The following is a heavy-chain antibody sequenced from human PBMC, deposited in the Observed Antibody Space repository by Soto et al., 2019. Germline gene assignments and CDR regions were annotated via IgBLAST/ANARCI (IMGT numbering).Heavy chain of an antibody. D-gene: IGHD1-26*01. CDR2: ISSDGSNQ. CDR3: ANSLRGSSYPGHYYYGMDV. V-gene: IGHV3-30*18. Sequence: GGSLRLSCAACGFTFSSYGMHWVRQAPGKGLEWVAVISSDGSNQYYGDSVKGRFTISRDNSKNTLYLQMNSLRAEDTAVYYCANSLRGSSYPGHYYYGMDVWGQGTTVTVSS. CDR1: GFTFSSYG. J-gene: IGHJ6*02.